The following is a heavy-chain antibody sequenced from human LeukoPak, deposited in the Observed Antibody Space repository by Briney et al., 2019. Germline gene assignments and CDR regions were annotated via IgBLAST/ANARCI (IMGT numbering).Heavy chain of an antibody. CDR2: IHDSWST. CDR1: GGSISSSSYY. CDR3: VRDYYDSSGDQVPYYFDY. V-gene: IGHV4-39*07. Sequence: TSETLSLTCTVSGGSISSSSYYWGWIRQPPGKGLEWIVSIHDSWSTYNNPSLQSRVTISIDTSKNQFSLKLSSVTAADTAVYYCVRDYYDSSGDQVPYYFDYWGQGTLVTVSS. J-gene: IGHJ4*02. D-gene: IGHD3-22*01.